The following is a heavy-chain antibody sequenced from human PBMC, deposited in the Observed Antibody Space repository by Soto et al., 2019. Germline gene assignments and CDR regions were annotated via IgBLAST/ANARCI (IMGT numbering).Heavy chain of an antibody. CDR1: GFTFSDYG. CDR3: AKVGKGWDDFDY. D-gene: IGHD1-26*01. V-gene: IGHV3-30*18. Sequence: QVQVVESGGGVVQPGRSLRLSCAASGFTFSDYGMHWVRQAPGKGLEWVAVISYDGSKKYYADSVKGRFTTSRDNSKNTLYLQMNSLRPEDTAVYYCAKVGKGWDDFDYWGQGILVTVSS. CDR2: ISYDGSKK. J-gene: IGHJ4*02.